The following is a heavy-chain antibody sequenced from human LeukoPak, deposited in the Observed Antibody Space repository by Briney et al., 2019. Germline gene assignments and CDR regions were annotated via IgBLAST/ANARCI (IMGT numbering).Heavy chain of an antibody. CDR3: AKDWRSGNYFDY. J-gene: IGHJ4*02. Sequence: PGGSLRLSCAASGFTFSTFGMHWVRQAPGKGLEWVSGIGYGDTHTYYADSVRGRFTISRDHSKNMVYLEMNNLRDEDTARYYCAKDWRSGNYFDYWGQGTLVTVSS. V-gene: IGHV3-NL1*01. D-gene: IGHD1-14*01. CDR2: IGYGDTHT. CDR1: GFTFSTFG.